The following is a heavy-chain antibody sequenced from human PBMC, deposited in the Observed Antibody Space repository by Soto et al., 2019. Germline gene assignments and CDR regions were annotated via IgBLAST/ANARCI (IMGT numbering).Heavy chain of an antibody. D-gene: IGHD3-22*01. J-gene: IGHJ4*02. CDR2: INHSGST. CDR1: GGSFSGYY. CDR3: ASLLSGYYFDY. V-gene: IGHV4-34*01. Sequence: SETLSLTCAVYGGSFSGYYWSWIRQPPGRGLEWIGEINHSGSTNYNPSLKSRVTISVDTSKNQFSLKLSSVTAADTAVYYCASLLSGYYFDYWGQGTLVTVSS.